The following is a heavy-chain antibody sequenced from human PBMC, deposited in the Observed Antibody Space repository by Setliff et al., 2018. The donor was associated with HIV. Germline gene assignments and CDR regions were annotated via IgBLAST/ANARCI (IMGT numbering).Heavy chain of an antibody. V-gene: IGHV4-34*01. CDR1: GGSFNGYY. J-gene: IGHJ4*02. CDR2: INHSGST. Sequence: PSETLSLTCAVYGGSFNGYYWSWIRQPPGKGLEWIGEINHSGSTNYNPSLKSRVIISVDTSKNQFSMRLTSVTAADTAVYYCARGGRRSTWYLREWYFDYWGQGTLVTVSS. D-gene: IGHD6-13*01. CDR3: ARGGRRSTWYLREWYFDY.